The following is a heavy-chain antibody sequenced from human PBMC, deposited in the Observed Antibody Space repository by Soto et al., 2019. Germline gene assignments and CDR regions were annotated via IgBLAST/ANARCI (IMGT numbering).Heavy chain of an antibody. D-gene: IGHD3-3*01. CDR1: GFTFSDYY. Sequence: PXVSLRLSCAASGFTFSDYYKSWIRQAPGKGLEWASAISGSGGGTYYTDAVKGRFTISRDNSKNTLYLEMNSLRVEDTAVYYCASDRYYDFWLLQWGHGTLVTVSS. CDR3: ASDRYYDFWLLQ. J-gene: IGHJ1*01. V-gene: IGHV3-23*01. CDR2: ISGSGGGT.